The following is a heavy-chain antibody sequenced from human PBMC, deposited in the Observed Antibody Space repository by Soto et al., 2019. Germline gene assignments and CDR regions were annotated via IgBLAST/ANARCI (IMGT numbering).Heavy chain of an antibody. CDR1: CGSISSSY. J-gene: IGHJ5*02. CDR3: ARGEGYSYGYGWFDP. V-gene: IGHV4-59*01. Sequence: SETLSLTCAFSCGSISSSYWSFIRHPAGKGLEWIGYIYYSGSTNYNPSLKSRVTISVDTSKNQFSLKLSSVTAADTAVYYCARGEGYSYGYGWFDPWGQGTLVTRLL. D-gene: IGHD5-18*01. CDR2: IYYSGST.